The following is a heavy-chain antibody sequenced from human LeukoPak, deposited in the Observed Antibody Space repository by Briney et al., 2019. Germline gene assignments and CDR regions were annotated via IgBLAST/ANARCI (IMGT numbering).Heavy chain of an antibody. CDR3: ARDLPKYYYGMDV. V-gene: IGHV3-74*01. Sequence: GGSLRLSCAASGFTFSSYWMHWVLQAPGEGLVWVSRINSDGSSTSYADSVKGRFTISRDNAKNTLYLQMNSLRAEDTAVYYCARDLPKYYYGMDVWGQGTTVTVSS. CDR1: GFTFSSYW. J-gene: IGHJ6*02. CDR2: INSDGSST.